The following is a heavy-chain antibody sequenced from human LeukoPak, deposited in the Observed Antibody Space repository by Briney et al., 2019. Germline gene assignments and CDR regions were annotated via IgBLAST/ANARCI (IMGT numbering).Heavy chain of an antibody. CDR2: INHSGST. V-gene: IGHV4-38-2*01. D-gene: IGHD6-19*01. CDR1: GYSISSGYY. CDR3: ARPTGWWPGEPFDI. Sequence: PSETLSLTCAVSGYSISSGYYWGWIRQPPGKGLEWIGSINHSGSTYCNPSLKSRVTISLETSKNQLSLKLNSVTAADTAVYYCARPTGWWPGEPFDIWGQGTMVTVS. J-gene: IGHJ3*02.